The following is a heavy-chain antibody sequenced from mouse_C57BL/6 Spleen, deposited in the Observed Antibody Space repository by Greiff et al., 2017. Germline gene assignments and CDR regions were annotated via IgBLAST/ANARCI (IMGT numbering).Heavy chain of an antibody. CDR2: ISSGSSTI. V-gene: IGHV5-17*01. CDR1: GFTFSDYG. CDR3: ARDGDGYYFDY. Sequence: EVKLMESGGGLVKPGGSLKLSCAASGFTFSDYGMHWVRQAPEKGLEWVAYISSGSSTIYYADKVKGRFTISRDNAKNTLFLQMTSLRSEDTAMYYCARDGDGYYFDYWGQGTTLTVSS. J-gene: IGHJ2*01. D-gene: IGHD3-3*01.